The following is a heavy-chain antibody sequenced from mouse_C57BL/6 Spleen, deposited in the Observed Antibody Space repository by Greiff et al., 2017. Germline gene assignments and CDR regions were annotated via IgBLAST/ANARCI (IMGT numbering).Heavy chain of an antibody. Sequence: EVQLQESEGGLVQPGSSMKLSCTASGFTFSDYYMAWVRQVPEKGLEWVANINYDGSSTYYLDSLKSRFIISRDNAKNILYLQMSSLKSEDTATYYCARDTGTRYFDYWGQGTTLTVSS. D-gene: IGHD2-14*01. CDR1: GFTFSDYY. J-gene: IGHJ2*01. CDR3: ARDTGTRYFDY. V-gene: IGHV5-16*01. CDR2: INYDGSST.